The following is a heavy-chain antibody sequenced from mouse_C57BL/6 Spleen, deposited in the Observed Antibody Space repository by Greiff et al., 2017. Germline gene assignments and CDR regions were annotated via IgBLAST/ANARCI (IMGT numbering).Heavy chain of an antibody. D-gene: IGHD1-1*01. V-gene: IGHV1-64*01. CDR2: IHPNSGST. CDR3: ARDNYYGSSYDWYFDV. Sequence: QVQLQQPGAELVKPGASVKLSCKASGYTFTSYWMHWVKQRPGQGLEWIGMIHPNSGSTNYNEKFKGKATLTVDKSSSTAYMQLSSLTSEDSAVYYCARDNYYGSSYDWYFDVWGTGTTVTVSS. J-gene: IGHJ1*03. CDR1: GYTFTSYW.